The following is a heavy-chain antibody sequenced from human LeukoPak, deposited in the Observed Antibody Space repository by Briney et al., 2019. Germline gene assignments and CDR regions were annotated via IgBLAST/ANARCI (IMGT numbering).Heavy chain of an antibody. CDR2: IKGDGRRT. CDR3: ARGLVGRHGYNSYYFDY. CDR1: GFTFSNYW. J-gene: IGHJ4*02. Sequence: PGGSQRLSCALSGFTFSNYWMHWVRQDPGNAPVWVSRIKGDGRRTSYADSVKGRFTISRDNAKNTLYLQMSSLRAEDTTVYYCARGLVGRHGYNSYYFDYWGQGTLVTVSS. D-gene: IGHD5-24*01. V-gene: IGHV3-74*01.